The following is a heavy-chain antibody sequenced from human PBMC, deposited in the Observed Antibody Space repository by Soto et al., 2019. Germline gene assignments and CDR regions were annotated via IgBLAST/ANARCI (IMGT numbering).Heavy chain of an antibody. CDR2: IYYSGST. CDR3: ARSYCSGGSRYLIDY. Sequence: XETLSLTCTVSGGSISSYYWSWIRQPPGKGLEWIGYIYYSGSTNYNPSLKSRVTISVDTSKNQFSLKLSSVTAADTAVYYCARSYCSGGSRYLIDYWGQGTLVTVSS. J-gene: IGHJ4*02. V-gene: IGHV4-59*01. CDR1: GGSISSYY. D-gene: IGHD2-15*01.